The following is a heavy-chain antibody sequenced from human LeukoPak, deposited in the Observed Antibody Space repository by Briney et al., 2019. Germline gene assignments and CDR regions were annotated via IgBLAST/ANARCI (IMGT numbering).Heavy chain of an antibody. CDR1: GFTFSSYA. J-gene: IGHJ2*01. D-gene: IGHD3-22*01. V-gene: IGHV3-23*01. Sequence: GGSLRLSCAASGFTFSSYAMSWVRQAPGKGLEWVSAISGSGGSTYYADSVKGRSTISRDNSKNPLYLQMNSLRAEDTAVYYCAKDRHYYDSSGYYYWNFDLWGRGTLVTVSS. CDR2: ISGSGGST. CDR3: AKDRHYYDSSGYYYWNFDL.